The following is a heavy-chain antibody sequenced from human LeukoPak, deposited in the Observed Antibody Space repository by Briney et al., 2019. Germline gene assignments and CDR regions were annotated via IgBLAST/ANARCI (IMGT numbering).Heavy chain of an antibody. D-gene: IGHD3-10*01. CDR2: ISSSGSTI. Sequence: PGGSLRLSCAASGFTFSSYEMNWVRQAPGKGLEWVSYISSSGSTIYYADSVKGRFTISRDNAKNSLYLQMNSLRAEDTAVYYCARGIFYYGSGSYHYWGQGTLVTVSS. CDR1: GFTFSSYE. CDR3: ARGIFYYGSGSYHY. J-gene: IGHJ4*02. V-gene: IGHV3-48*03.